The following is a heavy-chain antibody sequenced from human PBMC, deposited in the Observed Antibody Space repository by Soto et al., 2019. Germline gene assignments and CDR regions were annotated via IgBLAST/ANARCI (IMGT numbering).Heavy chain of an antibody. D-gene: IGHD1-1*01. CDR1: GSTFSVYH. CDR2: VHPNSGGT. V-gene: IGHV1-2*02. J-gene: IGHJ6*02. Sequence: ASVNGAYKASGSTFSVYHMHWVRQAPGQGLEWMGWVHPNSGGTNYAQSFEGRVTMTRDTSINTAYMELSRLTSDDTAVYYYAKERQRGMDVWGQGTTVT. CDR3: AKERQRGMDV.